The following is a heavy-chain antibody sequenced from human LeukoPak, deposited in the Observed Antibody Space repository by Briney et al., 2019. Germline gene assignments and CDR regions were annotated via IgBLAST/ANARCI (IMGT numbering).Heavy chain of an antibody. CDR3: AKRRLRFFEATKSDYFDY. CDR1: GFTFSSYA. CDR2: ISGSGGST. J-gene: IGHJ4*02. D-gene: IGHD1-1*01. V-gene: IGHV3-23*01. Sequence: GASLRLSCAASGFTFSSYAMSWVRQAPGKGLEWVSAISGSGGSTYYADSVKGRFTISRDNSKNTLYLQMNSLRAEDTAVYYCAKRRLRFFEATKSDYFDYWGQGTLVTVSS.